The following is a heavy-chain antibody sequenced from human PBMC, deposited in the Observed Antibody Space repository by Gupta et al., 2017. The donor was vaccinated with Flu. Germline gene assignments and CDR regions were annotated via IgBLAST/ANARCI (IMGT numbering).Heavy chain of an antibody. CDR3: ARRGSGRYYFDY. CDR2: INPNSGGT. V-gene: IGHV1-2*06. Sequence: QVQLVQSGAEVKKPGASVKVSCKASGYTFTGYYMHWVRQAPGQGLEWMGRINPNSGGTNYAQKVQGRVTMTRDTSISTAYMELSRLRSDDTAVYYCARRGSGRYYFDYWGQGTLVTVSS. CDR1: GYTFTGYY. J-gene: IGHJ4*02. D-gene: IGHD6-19*01.